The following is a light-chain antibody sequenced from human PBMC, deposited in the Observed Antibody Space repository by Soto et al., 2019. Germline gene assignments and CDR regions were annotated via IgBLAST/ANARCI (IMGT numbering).Light chain of an antibody. CDR3: QQYNNWGT. J-gene: IGKJ1*01. Sequence: EIVMTQSPATLSVSPGERATLSCRASQSVSSNLAWYQQKPCQAPRLLIYGASTRATGIPTRFSGSGSGTEFTLTISSLQSEDFAFYYCQQYNNWGTFGQGTKVEIK. CDR1: QSVSSN. CDR2: GAS. V-gene: IGKV3-15*01.